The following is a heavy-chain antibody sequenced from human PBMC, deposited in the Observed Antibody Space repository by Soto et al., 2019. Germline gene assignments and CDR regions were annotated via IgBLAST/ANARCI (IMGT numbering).Heavy chain of an antibody. CDR3: ARFHYSVSHYLDF. D-gene: IGHD4-4*01. CDR2: IFPDDSET. CDR1: VDRFSTYL. Sequence: XESLKISFQGIVDRFSTYLLGWVRQMPGKGLDWMGTIFPDDSETRYSPTFQGQVTISADKSISTAYLQWRSLKASDSAIYYCARFHYSVSHYLDFWGQGTRVTVSS. V-gene: IGHV5-51*01. J-gene: IGHJ4*02.